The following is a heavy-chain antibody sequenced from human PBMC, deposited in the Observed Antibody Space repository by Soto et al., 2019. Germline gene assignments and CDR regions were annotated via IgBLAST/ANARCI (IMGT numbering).Heavy chain of an antibody. V-gene: IGHV1-18*01. CDR3: ARDKSAHNWNYDYYFDY. J-gene: IGHJ4*02. D-gene: IGHD1-7*01. Sequence: ASVKVSCKASGYTFTSYGISWVRQAPGQGLEWMGWISAYNGNTNYAQKLQGRVTMTTDTSTSTAYTELRSLRSDDTAVYYCARDKSAHNWNYDYYFDYWGQGTLVTVSS. CDR1: GYTFTSYG. CDR2: ISAYNGNT.